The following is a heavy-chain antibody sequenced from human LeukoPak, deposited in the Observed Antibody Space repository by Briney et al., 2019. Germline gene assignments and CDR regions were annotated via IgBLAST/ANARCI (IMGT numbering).Heavy chain of an antibody. CDR3: AKLSGSGWYFDY. Sequence: GGSLRLSCITSGFTFSSYGMHWVRQAPGKGLEWMALISYDGSNKFYADSVKGRFTISRDNSKNTLYLQMNSLRAEDTAVYYCAKLSGSGWYFDYWGQGTLVTVSS. CDR2: ISYDGSNK. V-gene: IGHV3-30*18. J-gene: IGHJ4*02. CDR1: GFTFSSYG. D-gene: IGHD6-19*01.